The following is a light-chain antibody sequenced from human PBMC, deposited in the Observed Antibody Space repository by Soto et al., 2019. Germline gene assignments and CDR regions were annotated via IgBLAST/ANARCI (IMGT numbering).Light chain of an antibody. Sequence: ESVLTQSAATLAFSPVERATLSCRASQSVSSYLAWYQQKPGQAPRLLIYDASNRATGIPARFSGSGSGTDFTLTISSLEPEDFAVYYCQQRSNWPITFGQGTRLEIK. J-gene: IGKJ5*01. CDR1: QSVSSY. V-gene: IGKV3-11*01. CDR3: QQRSNWPIT. CDR2: DAS.